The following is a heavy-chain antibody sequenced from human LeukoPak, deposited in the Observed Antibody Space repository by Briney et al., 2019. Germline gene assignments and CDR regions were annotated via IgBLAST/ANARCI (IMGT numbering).Heavy chain of an antibody. CDR2: INCNSGGT. D-gene: IGHD2-15*01. Sequence: GASVKVPCKASGYSFSDYYIHWVRQAPGQGLEWMGWINCNSGGTTYAQRFQGRVTMTRDRSMTTAYMELSRLTSDETAVYFCAREVVEARTAFDYWGQGTLVTVSS. J-gene: IGHJ4*02. CDR1: GYSFSDYY. CDR3: AREVVEARTAFDY. V-gene: IGHV1-2*02.